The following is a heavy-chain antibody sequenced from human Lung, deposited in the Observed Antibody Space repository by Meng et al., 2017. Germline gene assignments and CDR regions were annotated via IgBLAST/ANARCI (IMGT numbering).Heavy chain of an antibody. J-gene: IGHJ4*02. V-gene: IGHV1-2*06. CDR3: ARDGGNYDFDY. D-gene: IGHD1-7*01. CDR2: IIPSSGDA. CDR1: GYTFLDAY. Sequence: QVQLVQFGAEVKKPGASGMLSCRASGYTFLDAYVHWVRQAPRQGLEWMGRIIPSSGDANSAQKFLGRVTLTWDTSISTAYMELSSLRSDDTAIYYCARDGGNYDFDYWGQGTLVTVSS.